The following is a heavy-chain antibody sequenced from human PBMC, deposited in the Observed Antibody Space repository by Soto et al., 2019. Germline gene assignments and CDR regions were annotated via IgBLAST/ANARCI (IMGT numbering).Heavy chain of an antibody. Sequence: DVHLVESGGDLVQPGRSLRLSCAASGFTFDDYAMHWVRQVPGKGLEWVAGINWDSDTIAYAASVRGRFTISRDNAKNSLYLQMNSLRAEDTALYYCAKDFHTNMALMDVWGKWTTVTVSS. CDR1: GFTFDDYA. V-gene: IGHV3-9*01. J-gene: IGHJ6*04. CDR2: INWDSDTI. CDR3: AKDFHTNMALMDV. D-gene: IGHD3-10*01.